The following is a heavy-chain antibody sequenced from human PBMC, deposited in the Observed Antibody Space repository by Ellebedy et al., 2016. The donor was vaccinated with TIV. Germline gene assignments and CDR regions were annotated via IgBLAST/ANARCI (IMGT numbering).Heavy chain of an antibody. CDR3: ARGKSGAYVHHAFDY. Sequence: GESLKISCTASGFIFSSFAMSWVRQAPGRGLEWVSGFGVSGDSPYYADSVKGRFTISRDNSKNTLYLQMSSLRAEDTAIYYCARGKSGAYVHHAFDYWGQGTLVTVSS. CDR2: FGVSGDSP. J-gene: IGHJ4*02. V-gene: IGHV3-23*01. CDR1: GFIFSSFA. D-gene: IGHD3-10*02.